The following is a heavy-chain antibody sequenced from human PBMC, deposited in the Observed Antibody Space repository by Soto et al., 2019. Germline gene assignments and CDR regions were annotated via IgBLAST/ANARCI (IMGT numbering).Heavy chain of an antibody. D-gene: IGHD5-12*01. J-gene: IGHJ4*02. CDR1: GGSISSSSYY. CDR3: ARTVIEYSGYQKSFDY. CDR2: IYYSGST. Sequence: QLQLQESGPGLVKPSETLSLTCTVSGGSISSSSYYWGWIRQPPGKGLEWIGSIYYSGSTYYNPSLKSRVTISVDTSKNQFSLKLSSVTAADTAVYYCARTVIEYSGYQKSFDYWGQGTLVTVSS. V-gene: IGHV4-39*01.